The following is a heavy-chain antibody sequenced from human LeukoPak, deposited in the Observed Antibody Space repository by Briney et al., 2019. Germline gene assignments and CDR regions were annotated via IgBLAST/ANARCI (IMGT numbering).Heavy chain of an antibody. CDR1: GYTFTSYD. V-gene: IGHV1-8*01. CDR3: ARAERYSSSWYGDY. CDR2: MNPNSGNT. J-gene: IGHJ4*02. D-gene: IGHD6-13*01. Sequence: ASVKVSCKASGYTFTSYDINWVRQATGQGLEWMGWMNPNSGNTGYAQKFQGRVTMTRNTSISTAYMELSSLRSEDTAVYYCARAERYSSSWYGDYWGQGTLVTVSS.